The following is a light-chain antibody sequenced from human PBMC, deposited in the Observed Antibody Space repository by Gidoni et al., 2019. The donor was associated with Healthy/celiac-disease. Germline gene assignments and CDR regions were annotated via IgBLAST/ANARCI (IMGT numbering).Light chain of an antibody. J-gene: IGKJ1*01. V-gene: IGKV1-27*01. CDR2: AAS. CDR1: QGISNY. Sequence: DIQMTQSPSSLSASVGDRVTITCRASQGISNYLAWYQQKPGKVPKLLIYAASTLQSGVPSRCSGSGSGTDFTLTISSLQPEDVATYYCQKYKGTFGQXTKVEIK. CDR3: QKYKGT.